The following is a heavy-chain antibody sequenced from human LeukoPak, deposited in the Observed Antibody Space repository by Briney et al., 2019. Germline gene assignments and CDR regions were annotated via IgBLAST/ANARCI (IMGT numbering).Heavy chain of an antibody. Sequence: ASVKVSCKASGYTFTGYFIHWVRQAPGQGLEWMGWINPDSGGTNYAQKFQGRVTMTRDTSISTAYMELSRLRSDDTAVYYCARDPSTRYYTDYWGQGTLVTVSS. D-gene: IGHD2-2*01. CDR3: ARDPSTRYYTDY. V-gene: IGHV1-2*02. J-gene: IGHJ4*02. CDR1: GYTFTGYF. CDR2: INPDSGGT.